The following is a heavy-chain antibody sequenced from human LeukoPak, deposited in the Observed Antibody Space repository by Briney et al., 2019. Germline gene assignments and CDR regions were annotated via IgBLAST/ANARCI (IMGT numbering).Heavy chain of an antibody. CDR2: INHSGST. Sequence: SETLSLTCAVYGGSFSGYYWSWIRQPPGKGLEWIGEINHSGSTNYNPSLKSRVTISVDTSKNQFSLKLSSVTAADTAVYYCARCAPGWFDPWGQGTLVTVPS. J-gene: IGHJ5*02. CDR1: GGSFSGYY. CDR3: ARCAPGWFDP. V-gene: IGHV4-34*01.